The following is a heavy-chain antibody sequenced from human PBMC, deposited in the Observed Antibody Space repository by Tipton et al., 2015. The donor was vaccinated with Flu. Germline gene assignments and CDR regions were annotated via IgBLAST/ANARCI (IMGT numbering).Heavy chain of an antibody. D-gene: IGHD5-18*01. V-gene: IGHV4-4*07. CDR2: IYSSGTT. CDR1: GGSISGYY. CDR3: ARGPRGDTAMVSLGY. J-gene: IGHJ4*01. Sequence: TLSLTCSISGGSISGYYWTWIRQPPGRGLEYIGRIYSSGTTNYNPSLKSRVTMSIDTSKNQFSLKLYSVTAADTAVYYCARGPRGDTAMVSLGYWGPGILVTVSS.